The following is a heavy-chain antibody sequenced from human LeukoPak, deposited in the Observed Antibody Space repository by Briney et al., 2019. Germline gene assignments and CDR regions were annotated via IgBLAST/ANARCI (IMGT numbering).Heavy chain of an antibody. V-gene: IGHV3-48*03. CDR1: GFTFSSYE. D-gene: IGHD1-26*01. J-gene: IGHJ4*02. CDR2: ISSSGSTE. CDR3: ARDSGKGVD. Sequence: PGGSLRLSCAASGFTFSSYEMNWVRQAPGKRLEWVSYISSSGSTEKYADSVRGRFTISRDNAKNSVHLQMHSLRADDTAVYYCARDSGKGVDWGQETLVTVSS.